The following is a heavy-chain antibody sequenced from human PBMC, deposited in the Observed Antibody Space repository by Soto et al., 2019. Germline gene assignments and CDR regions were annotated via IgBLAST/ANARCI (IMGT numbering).Heavy chain of an antibody. CDR1: GYTFTSYY. V-gene: IGHV1-46*01. CDR3: ARESTSSSWYIMDYYYGMDV. Sequence: QVQLVQSGAEVKKPGASVKVSCKASGYTFTSYYMHWVRQAPGQGLEWMGIINPSGGSTSYAQKFKGRVTMTRDTSTSTVYMELSSLKSEDTAVYYCARESTSSSWYIMDYYYGMDVWGQGTTVTVSS. CDR2: INPSGGST. D-gene: IGHD6-13*01. J-gene: IGHJ6*02.